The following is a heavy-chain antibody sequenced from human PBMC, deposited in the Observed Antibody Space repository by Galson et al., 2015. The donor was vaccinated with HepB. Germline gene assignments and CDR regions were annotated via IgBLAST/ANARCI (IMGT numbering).Heavy chain of an antibody. J-gene: IGHJ5*02. CDR3: ARDNLENQLKWLDP. V-gene: IGHV3-74*01. D-gene: IGHD1-1*01. CDR1: GFTFSNFW. CDR2: INSDGRST. Sequence: SLRLSCAASGFTFSNFWMHWVRQAPGKGLVWLSHINSDGRSTRYLDSVRGRFTISRDNANNTLYLQMTSLRAEDTGVYFCARDNLENQLKWLDPWGPGTLVTRSS.